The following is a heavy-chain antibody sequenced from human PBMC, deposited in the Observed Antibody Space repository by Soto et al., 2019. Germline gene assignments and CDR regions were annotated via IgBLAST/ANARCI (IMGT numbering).Heavy chain of an antibody. CDR1: GFTFSDFY. Sequence: QVQLVESGGGLVKPGGSLRLSCAASGFTFSDFYMSWIRQAPGKGLEWISYISSGSTNIFYADSVKGRFTVSRDNAKNSVYLQMDSLRAEDTAVYYCARDRNAAGSDYRGQGTLVTVSS. V-gene: IGHV3-11*01. CDR3: ARDRNAAGSDY. J-gene: IGHJ4*02. CDR2: ISSGSTNI. D-gene: IGHD1-1*01.